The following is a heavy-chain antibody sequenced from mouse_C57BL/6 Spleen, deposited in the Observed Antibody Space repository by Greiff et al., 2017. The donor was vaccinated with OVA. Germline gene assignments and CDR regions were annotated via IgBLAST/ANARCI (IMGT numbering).Heavy chain of an antibody. CDR1: GYAFSSSW. CDR3: AVPYYDYGGPFAY. Sequence: VQLQQSGPELVKPGASVKISCKASGYAFSSSWMNWVKQRPGKGLEWIGRIYPGDGDTNYNGKFKGKATLTADKSSSTAYMQRSSLTSEDSAVYFCAVPYYDYGGPFAYWGQGTLVTVSA. D-gene: IGHD2-4*01. J-gene: IGHJ3*01. CDR2: IYPGDGDT. V-gene: IGHV1-82*01.